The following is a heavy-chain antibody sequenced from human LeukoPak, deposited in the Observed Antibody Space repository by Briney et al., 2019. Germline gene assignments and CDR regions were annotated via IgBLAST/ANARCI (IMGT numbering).Heavy chain of an antibody. Sequence: GRSLRLSCAASGFTFSSYGMHWVRQAPGKGLEWVANIKQDGSEKYYVDSVKGRFTISRDNAKNSLYLQMNSLRAEDTAVYYCARVDDKRYCSGGSCYFRPYYYYGMDVWGQGTTVTVSS. V-gene: IGHV3-7*01. CDR3: ARVDDKRYCSGGSCYFRPYYYYGMDV. J-gene: IGHJ6*02. D-gene: IGHD2-15*01. CDR2: IKQDGSEK. CDR1: GFTFSSYG.